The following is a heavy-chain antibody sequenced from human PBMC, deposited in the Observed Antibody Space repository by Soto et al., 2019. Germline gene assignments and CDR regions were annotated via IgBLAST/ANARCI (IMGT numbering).Heavy chain of an antibody. V-gene: IGHV4-34*01. CDR2: IHHRGNT. Sequence: QVQLQQWGAGLLKPSETLSLTCAVYGGSFSAFHWSWIRQPPGKGLEWIGKIHHRGNTNYNPSLRSRVTMSVDTSQNQFSLKMTSVTAADPAVYYCARTHYSMDVWDKGTTVTVSS. CDR3: ARTHYSMDV. J-gene: IGHJ6*03. CDR1: GGSFSAFH.